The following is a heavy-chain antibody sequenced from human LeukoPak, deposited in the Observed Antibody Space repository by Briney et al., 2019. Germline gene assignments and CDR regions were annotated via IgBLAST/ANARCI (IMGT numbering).Heavy chain of an antibody. D-gene: IGHD6-13*01. CDR1: GGSISSYY. CDR3: ARQRRTAAAAFDI. V-gene: IGHV4-59*08. CDR2: IYYSGST. J-gene: IGHJ3*02. Sequence: PSETLSLTCTVSGGSISSYYWSWIRQPPGKGLEWIGYIYYSGSTNYNPSLKSRVTISVDTSKNQFSLKLSSVTAADTAVYYCARQRRTAAAAFDIWGQGTMVTVSS.